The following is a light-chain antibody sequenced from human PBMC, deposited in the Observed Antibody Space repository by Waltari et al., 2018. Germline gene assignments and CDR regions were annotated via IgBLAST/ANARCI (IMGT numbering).Light chain of an antibody. CDR2: EAS. V-gene: IGKV3-15*01. J-gene: IGKJ1*01. CDR1: QSISIN. Sequence: EVVMTQSPATLSVSQGERATLSCRASQSISINMVWYQQRPGQPPRLLVYEASMRATDIPARFSGSGSGTEFTLTISSVQSEDAAVYYCQQFNDWPRTFGQGTKVEIK. CDR3: QQFNDWPRT.